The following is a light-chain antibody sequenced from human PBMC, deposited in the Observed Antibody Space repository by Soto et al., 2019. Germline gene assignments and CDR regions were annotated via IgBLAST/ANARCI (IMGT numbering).Light chain of an antibody. CDR2: DVS. V-gene: IGLV2-14*01. J-gene: IGLJ1*01. Sequence: QSALTQLASVYGSPGQSITISCTGTSSDVGGYNYVSWYQQHPGKAPKLMIYDVSNRPSGVSNRFSGSKSGNTASLTISGLQAEDEADYYCSSYTSSSTLYVFGTGTKVTVL. CDR1: SSDVGGYNY. CDR3: SSYTSSSTLYV.